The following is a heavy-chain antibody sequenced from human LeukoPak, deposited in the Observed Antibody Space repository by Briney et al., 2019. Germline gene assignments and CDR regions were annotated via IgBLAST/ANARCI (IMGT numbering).Heavy chain of an antibody. V-gene: IGHV1-2*02. J-gene: IGHJ6*02. Sequence: ASVKVSCKASGYTFTGYYMHWVRQAPGQGLEWMGWINPNSGGTNYAQKFQGRVTMTRDTSISTAYMELSRLRSDDTAVYYCAREGARDLEWIQLWLNYYYYGMDVWGQGTTVTVSS. CDR3: AREGARDLEWIQLWLNYYYYGMDV. D-gene: IGHD5-18*01. CDR1: GYTFTGYY. CDR2: INPNSGGT.